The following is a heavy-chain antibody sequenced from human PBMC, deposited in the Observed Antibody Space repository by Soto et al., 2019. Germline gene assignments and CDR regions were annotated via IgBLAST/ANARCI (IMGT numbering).Heavy chain of an antibody. Sequence: SETLSLTCTVSGGSISSYYWSWIRQPPGKGLEWIGYIYYSGSTNYNPSLKSRVTISVDTSKNQFSLKLSSVTAADTAVYYCASGRDRSSYYYYYMDVWGKGTTVTVSS. CDR1: GGSISSYY. D-gene: IGHD1-26*01. V-gene: IGHV4-59*01. CDR2: IYYSGST. CDR3: ASGRDRSSYYYYYMDV. J-gene: IGHJ6*03.